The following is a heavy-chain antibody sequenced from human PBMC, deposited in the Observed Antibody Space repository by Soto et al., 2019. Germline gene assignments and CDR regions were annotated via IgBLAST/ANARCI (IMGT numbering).Heavy chain of an antibody. CDR1: GRSLSAYY. D-gene: IGHD2-2*01. V-gene: IGHV4-34*01. J-gene: IGHJ1*01. CDR2: INPSGTT. CDR3: ALAPAAHILH. Sequence: SETLSLTCAVYGRSLSAYYWSWIRQPPGKGLEWIGEINPSGTTNYNPSLKSRVTISVDTSKNQFSLKLSSVTAADTAVYHCALAPAAHILHWGQGTLVTVSS.